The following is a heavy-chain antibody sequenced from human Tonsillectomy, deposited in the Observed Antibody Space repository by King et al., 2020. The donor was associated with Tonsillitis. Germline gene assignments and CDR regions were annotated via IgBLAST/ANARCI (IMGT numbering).Heavy chain of an antibody. CDR1: GFTFTTYG. Sequence: VQLVESGGGVVQPGTSLRLSCAASGFTFTTYGMHWVRQAPGKGLEWVAIISSDGSWRHGADSVKGRFTISRDNSKNILYLQMNTLRAEDTAVYYCAKPGDFYDSSGYYYGQAEYFQHWGLGSLVTVSS. CDR2: ISSDGSWR. CDR3: AKPGDFYDSSGYYYGQAEYFQH. V-gene: IGHV3-30*18. D-gene: IGHD3-22*01. J-gene: IGHJ1*01.